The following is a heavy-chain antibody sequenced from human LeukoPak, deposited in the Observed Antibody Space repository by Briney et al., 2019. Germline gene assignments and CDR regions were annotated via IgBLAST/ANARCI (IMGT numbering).Heavy chain of an antibody. CDR3: ARERRVEVSARQTVAFDM. Sequence: SQTLSLTCAVYGGSFTEYHWSWISQPPGKSLEWNGEINYTGRTHYNPSLTSRVTISIDMSERQFSLRLTSVTAADTAVYYCARERRVEVSARQTVAFDMWAQGTMVIVSS. V-gene: IGHV4-34*01. J-gene: IGHJ3*02. CDR2: INYTGRT. D-gene: IGHD5/OR15-5a*01. CDR1: GGSFTEYH.